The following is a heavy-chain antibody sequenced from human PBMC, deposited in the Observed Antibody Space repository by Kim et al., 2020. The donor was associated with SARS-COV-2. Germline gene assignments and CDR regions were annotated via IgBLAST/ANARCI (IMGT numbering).Heavy chain of an antibody. CDR3: AKAQKGRPRFGDMDV. V-gene: IGHV3-30*18. CDR1: GFNFNVYG. Sequence: GGSQSLSCAASGFNFNVYGMYWIRQTPGKGLEWVAVISYDGSNEYYTDSVKGRFTISRDNSKNTLSLQMNSLRVEDTAVYYCAKAQKGRPRFGDMDVWGQGTPVIVSS. J-gene: IGHJ6*02. D-gene: IGHD3-10*01. CDR2: ISYDGSNE.